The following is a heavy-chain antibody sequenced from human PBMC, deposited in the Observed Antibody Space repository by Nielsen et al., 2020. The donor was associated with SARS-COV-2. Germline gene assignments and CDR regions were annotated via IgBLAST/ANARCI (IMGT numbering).Heavy chain of an antibody. Sequence: ASVKVSCKTSGYTFSSYDINWVRQATGQGLEWMGWMNPNSGDTGYAQQFKGRVTMTRNTSISTAYMELSSLRSEDTAVYFCARGEEYSSSWCDSWGQGTLVTVSS. D-gene: IGHD6-6*01. CDR1: GYTFSSYD. V-gene: IGHV1-8*01. CDR3: ARGEEYSSSWCDS. J-gene: IGHJ5*01. CDR2: MNPNSGDT.